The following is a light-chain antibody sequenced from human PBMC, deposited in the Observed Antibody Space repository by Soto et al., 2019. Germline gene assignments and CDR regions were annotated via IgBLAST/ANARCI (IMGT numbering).Light chain of an antibody. J-gene: IGKJ5*01. V-gene: IGKV1-5*01. CDR1: QSISSW. CDR2: DAS. Sequence: DIQMTQSPSTLSASLGDRVTITCRASQSISSWLAWYQQKPGKAPKLLIYDASSLESGVPSRFSGSGSGTEFTLSIDSLQPDDFATYYCQQYHTSSITFGQGTRLEI. CDR3: QQYHTSSIT.